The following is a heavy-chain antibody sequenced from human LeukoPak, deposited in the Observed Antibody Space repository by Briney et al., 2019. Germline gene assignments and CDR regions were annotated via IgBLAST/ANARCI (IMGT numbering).Heavy chain of an antibody. CDR3: ARNGTEAVAGRPNPGDY. V-gene: IGHV3-30*02. D-gene: IGHD6-19*01. CDR1: GFVFSDYG. J-gene: IGHJ4*02. Sequence: GGSLRLSCAASGFVFSDYGMHWVRQAPGKGLEWVAFVRYDGSNEYYADSMKGRFTISRDNSKNTLYLQMNSLRAEDTAVYYCARNGTEAVAGRPNPGDYWGQGTLVTVSS. CDR2: VRYDGSNE.